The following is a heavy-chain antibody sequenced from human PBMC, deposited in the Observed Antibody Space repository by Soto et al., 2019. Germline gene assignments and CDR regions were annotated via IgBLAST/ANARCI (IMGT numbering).Heavy chain of an antibody. CDR3: ARLRGVAAAGTPNWFDP. CDR2: IYPGDSDT. CDR1: GYSFTSYW. J-gene: IGHJ5*02. D-gene: IGHD6-13*01. Sequence: GGSLKISCKGSGYSFTSYWIGWVRQLPGKGLEWMGIIYPGDSDTRYSPSFQGQVTISADKSISTAYLQWSSLKASDTAMYYCARLRGVAAAGTPNWFDPWGQGTLVTVSS. V-gene: IGHV5-51*01.